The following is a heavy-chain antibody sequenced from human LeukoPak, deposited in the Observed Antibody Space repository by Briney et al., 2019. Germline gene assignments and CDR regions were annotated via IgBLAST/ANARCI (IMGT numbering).Heavy chain of an antibody. D-gene: IGHD5-18*01. CDR2: TYYRSKWYN. CDR3: AREYSRGRFDY. V-gene: IGHV6-1*01. J-gene: IGHJ4*02. Sequence: SQTLSLTCGISGDSVSSNSAAWNWIRKSPSRGLEWLGRTYYRSKWYNNYAVSVKSRITINPDSSKNQVSLQLNSVTPEDTAMYYCAREYSRGRFDYWGQGTLVTVPS. CDR1: GDSVSSNSAA.